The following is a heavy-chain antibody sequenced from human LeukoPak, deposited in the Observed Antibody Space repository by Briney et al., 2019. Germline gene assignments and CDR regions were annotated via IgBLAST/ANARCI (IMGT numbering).Heavy chain of an antibody. D-gene: IGHD2/OR15-2a*01. CDR2: VSGNGINT. J-gene: IGHJ4*02. V-gene: IGHV3-23*01. CDR1: GFTFSSYA. CDR3: ATFIAYSTPFDY. Sequence: GGSLRLSCAASGFTFSSYAMSWIRQAPGKGLEWISAVSGNGINTFYADSVKGRFTISRDNSKNTLYLQINSLRAEDAALYYCATFIAYSTPFDYWGQGTQVTVAS.